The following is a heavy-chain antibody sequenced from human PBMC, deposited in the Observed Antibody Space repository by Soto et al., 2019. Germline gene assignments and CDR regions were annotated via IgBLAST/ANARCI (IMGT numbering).Heavy chain of an antibody. CDR1: GYTFTGYY. J-gene: IGHJ6*02. V-gene: IGHV1-2*04. CDR2: INPNSGGT. Sequence: GASVKVSCKASGYTFTGYYMHWVRQAPGQGLEWMGWINPNSGGTNYAQKFQGWVTMTTDTSTSTAYMELRSLRSDDTAVYYCARVSVRGYSYVYYYYGMDVWGQGTTVTVSS. D-gene: IGHD5-18*01. CDR3: ARVSVRGYSYVYYYYGMDV.